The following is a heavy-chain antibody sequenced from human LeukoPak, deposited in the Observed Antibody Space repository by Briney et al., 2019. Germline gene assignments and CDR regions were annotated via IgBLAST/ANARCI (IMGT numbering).Heavy chain of an antibody. CDR3: ARPSQYDSWTTTSS. Sequence: ASVKVSCKPSVGTFSVYGISWLRQAPGQGLEWMGGIIPVFGTTKYAQNFEGRVTITADESTSTAYMELSSLRYGDTAVYYCARPSQYDSWTTTSSWGQGTLVIVSS. CDR2: IIPVFGTT. J-gene: IGHJ5*02. V-gene: IGHV1-69*13. D-gene: IGHD3-3*01. CDR1: VGTFSVYG.